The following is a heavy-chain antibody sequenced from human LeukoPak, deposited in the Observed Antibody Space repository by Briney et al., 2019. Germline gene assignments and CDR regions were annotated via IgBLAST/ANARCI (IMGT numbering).Heavy chain of an antibody. Sequence: GGSLRLSCAASGFTLDDYAMHWVRQAPGKGLEWVSGISWNSGSIGYADSVKGRFTISRDNARNSLYLQMNSLRAEDTALYYCAKAVVVAATYNLEGGWFDPWGQGTLVTVSS. V-gene: IGHV3-9*01. CDR1: GFTLDDYA. J-gene: IGHJ5*02. D-gene: IGHD2-15*01. CDR3: AKAVVVAATYNLEGGWFDP. CDR2: ISWNSGSI.